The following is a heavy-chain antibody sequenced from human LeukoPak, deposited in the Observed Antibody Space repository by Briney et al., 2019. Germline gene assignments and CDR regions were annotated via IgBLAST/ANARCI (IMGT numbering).Heavy chain of an antibody. CDR2: IWYDGSNK. CDR3: ARVASRGNYFDY. V-gene: IGHV3-33*01. J-gene: IGHJ4*02. D-gene: IGHD3-3*02. Sequence: SCEVSGYTLTELSMHWVRQAPGKGLEWVAVIWYDGSNKYYADSVKGRFTISRDNSKNTLYLQMNSLRAEDTAVYYCARVASRGNYFDYWGQGTLVTVSS. CDR1: GYTLTELS.